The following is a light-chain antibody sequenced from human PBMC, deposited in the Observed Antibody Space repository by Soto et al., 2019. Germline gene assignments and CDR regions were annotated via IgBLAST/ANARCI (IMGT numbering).Light chain of an antibody. J-gene: IGKJ5*01. V-gene: IGKV3-11*01. Sequence: EIVLTRSPATLSLSPGERATLSCRASQSVSSYLAWYQQKPGQAPRLLIYDASNRATGIPARFSGSGSGTDFTLIISRLEPEEFAVYYCQQRSNGKPITFGRGTRRESK. CDR2: DAS. CDR3: QQRSNGKPIT. CDR1: QSVSSY.